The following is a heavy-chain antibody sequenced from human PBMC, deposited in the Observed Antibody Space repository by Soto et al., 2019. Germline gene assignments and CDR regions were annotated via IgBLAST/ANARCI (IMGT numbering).Heavy chain of an antibody. Sequence: GGSLRLSCAASGFTFSSYGMHWVRQAPGKGLEWVAVIWYDGSNKYYADSVKGRFTISRDNSKNTLYLQMNSLRAEDTAVYYCAKGIAVAVEYYYGMDVWGQGTTVTVSS. CDR2: IWYDGSNK. CDR3: AKGIAVAVEYYYGMDV. J-gene: IGHJ6*02. D-gene: IGHD6-19*01. CDR1: GFTFSSYG. V-gene: IGHV3-33*06.